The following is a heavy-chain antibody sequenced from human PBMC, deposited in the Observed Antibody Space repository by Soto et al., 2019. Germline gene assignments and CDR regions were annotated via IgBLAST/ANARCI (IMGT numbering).Heavy chain of an antibody. CDR2: IYYRGST. CDR1: GGSISSYY. J-gene: IGHJ5*02. D-gene: IGHD3-3*01. V-gene: IGHV4-59*01. Sequence: QVQLQESGPGLVKPSETLSLTCTVSGGSISSYYWCWIRQPPGKGLEWIGYIYYRGSTNYNPSLKSRVTISVDTSKNQVSLKLSSVTAADTAVYYCARAREVNDFWSGYYTPSSGWFDPWGQGTLVTVSS. CDR3: ARAREVNDFWSGYYTPSSGWFDP.